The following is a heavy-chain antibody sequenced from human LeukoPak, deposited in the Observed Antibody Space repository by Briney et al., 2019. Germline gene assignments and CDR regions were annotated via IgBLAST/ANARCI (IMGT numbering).Heavy chain of an antibody. Sequence: GGSLRLSCEASGFSFSSYSMKWVRQTPGKGLEWISYSRSNSEVKFYADSVKGRFTISRDDGKSSLYLHMNSLRDEDTAVYYCARGRQLTARSALDVWGRGTTVVVSS. D-gene: IGHD1-1*01. CDR1: GFSFSSYS. CDR3: ARGRQLTARSALDV. V-gene: IGHV3-48*02. CDR2: SRSNSEVK. J-gene: IGHJ6*02.